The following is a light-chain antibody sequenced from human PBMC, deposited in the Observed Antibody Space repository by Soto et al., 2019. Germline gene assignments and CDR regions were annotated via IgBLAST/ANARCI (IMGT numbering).Light chain of an antibody. J-gene: IGKJ4*01. V-gene: IGKV1-8*01. CDR1: QGISSY. CDR3: QKYYSYPLT. Sequence: AIRMTHSPSSFSASTVDRFTITCRASQGISSYLAWYQQKPGKAPKLLIYAASTLQSGVPSRFSGSGSGTDFTLTISCLQSEDFATYYCQKYYSYPLTFGGGTKVDIK. CDR2: AAS.